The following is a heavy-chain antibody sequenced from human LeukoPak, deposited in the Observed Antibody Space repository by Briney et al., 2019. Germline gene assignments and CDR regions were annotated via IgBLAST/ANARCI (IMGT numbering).Heavy chain of an antibody. Sequence: GGSLRLSCAASGFTFSSYSMNWVRQAPGKGLEWVSSISSRSSYIYYANSVKGRFTISRDNAKNSLYLQMNSLRAEDTAVYYCARDLGELDAPDYWGQGTLVTVSS. CDR2: ISSRSSYI. D-gene: IGHD3-10*01. CDR3: ARDLGELDAPDY. V-gene: IGHV3-21*01. CDR1: GFTFSSYS. J-gene: IGHJ4*02.